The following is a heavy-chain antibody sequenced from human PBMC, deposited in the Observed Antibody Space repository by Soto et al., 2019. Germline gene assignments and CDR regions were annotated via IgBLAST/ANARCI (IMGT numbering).Heavy chain of an antibody. V-gene: IGHV4-34*01. CDR3: ARERRTRYYGSWSPYNWFDP. CDR1: GGSFSGYY. J-gene: IGHJ5*02. D-gene: IGHD3-10*01. Sequence: QVQLQQWGAGLLKPSETLSLTCAVYGGSFSGYYWSWIRQPPGKGLELIGEINHSGSTNYNPSLKSRVTISVDTYKKQLSLKLRSVTAADTAVYYCARERRTRYYGSWSPYNWFDPWGKGTLVTVSS. CDR2: INHSGST.